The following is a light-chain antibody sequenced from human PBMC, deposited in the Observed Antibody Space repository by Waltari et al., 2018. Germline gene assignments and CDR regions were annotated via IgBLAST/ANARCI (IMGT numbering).Light chain of an antibody. CDR3: AAWDDSLSGFYV. CDR1: SSNIGSNY. CDR2: RNN. V-gene: IGLV1-47*01. J-gene: IGLJ1*01. Sequence: SVLTQPPSASGPPGQRVTISCSGSSSNIGSNYVYCYQPLPGTAPKLLIYRNNQRPSGVPDRFSGSKSGTSASLAISGLRSEDEADYYCAAWDDSLSGFYVFGTGTKVTVL.